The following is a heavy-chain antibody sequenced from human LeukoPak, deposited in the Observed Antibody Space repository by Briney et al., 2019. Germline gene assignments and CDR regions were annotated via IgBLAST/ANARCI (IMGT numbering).Heavy chain of an antibody. CDR1: GFSFSSYS. CDR2: ISSIIRYT. V-gene: IGHV3-21*01. Sequence: RGSLRLSCAASGFSFSSYSMNWVRHAPGKGLGWVSSISSIIRYTYYTHSVKGRFTISRDNAKNSLYLQMNSLRAEDTAVYYCARDVPSYCSGGSCYKAYDYWGQGTLVTVSS. J-gene: IGHJ4*02. CDR3: ARDVPSYCSGGSCYKAYDY. D-gene: IGHD2-15*01.